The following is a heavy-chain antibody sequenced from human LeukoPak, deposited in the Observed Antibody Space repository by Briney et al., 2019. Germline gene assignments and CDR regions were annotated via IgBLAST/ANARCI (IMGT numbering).Heavy chain of an antibody. J-gene: IGHJ4*02. V-gene: IGHV3-23*01. D-gene: IGHD6-6*01. Sequence: PGGSLRLSCAASGFTFSSYAMSWVRQAPGKGLEWVSAISGSGGSTYYADSVKGRFTISRENSKNTLYLQMNSLRAEDTAVYYCAKGGPTSSSSSGEFDYWGQGTLVTVSS. CDR1: GFTFSSYA. CDR3: AKGGPTSSSSSGEFDY. CDR2: ISGSGGST.